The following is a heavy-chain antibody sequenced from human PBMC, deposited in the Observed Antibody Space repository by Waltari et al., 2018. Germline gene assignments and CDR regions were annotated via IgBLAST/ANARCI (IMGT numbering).Heavy chain of an antibody. CDR2: IYPSGST. D-gene: IGHD5-18*01. Sequence: QVQLQESGPGLVKPSQTLSLTCTVSGGSISSGSDYGSWSRQPAGKGREWIGRIYPSGSTHSNPALKRRFTRSVDTSKNQFSLKLSSLTAADTAVYYCARDLPGYSYGGVGGKGGMDVWGQGTTVTVSS. V-gene: IGHV4-61*02. J-gene: IGHJ6*02. CDR3: ARDLPGYSYGGVGGKGGMDV. CDR1: GGSISSGSDY.